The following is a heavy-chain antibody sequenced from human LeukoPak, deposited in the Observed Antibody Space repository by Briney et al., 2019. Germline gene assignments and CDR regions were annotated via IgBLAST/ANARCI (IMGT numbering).Heavy chain of an antibody. Sequence: GGSLRLSCAASGFTFSSYGMHWVRQAPGRGLEWVAAISYDGSNKYYADSVKGRFTISRDNSKNTLYLQMNSLRAEDTAVYYCAKDYGSGDNYFDYWGQGTLVTVSS. D-gene: IGHD3-10*01. J-gene: IGHJ4*02. CDR1: GFTFSSYG. CDR2: ISYDGSNK. CDR3: AKDYGSGDNYFDY. V-gene: IGHV3-30*18.